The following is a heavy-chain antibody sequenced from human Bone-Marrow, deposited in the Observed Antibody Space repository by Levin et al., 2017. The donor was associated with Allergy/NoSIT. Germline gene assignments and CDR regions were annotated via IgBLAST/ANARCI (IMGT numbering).Heavy chain of an antibody. Sequence: PGGSLRLSCAASEFTFPNYGMTWVRQAPGKGLEWVSGISGSGGSTYYADSVKGRFTISRDNSKNTLYLQMHSLRVEDTAVYYCAKARSTSSTVTTRMDYWGQGTLVTVSS. J-gene: IGHJ4*02. D-gene: IGHD4-17*01. CDR3: AKARSTSSTVTTRMDY. CDR1: EFTFPNYG. V-gene: IGHV3-23*01. CDR2: ISGSGGST.